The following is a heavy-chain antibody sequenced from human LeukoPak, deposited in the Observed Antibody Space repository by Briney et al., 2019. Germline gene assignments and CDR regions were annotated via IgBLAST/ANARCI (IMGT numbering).Heavy chain of an antibody. CDR3: ARGPRGYDH. CDR2: INHSGST. Sequence: PSETLSLTCAVYGGSFSGYYWSWIRQPPGKGLEWIGEINHSGSTNYNPSLKSRVTISVDTSKNQFSLKLSSVTAADTAVYYCARGPRGYDHWGQGTLVTVSS. CDR1: GGSFSGYY. J-gene: IGHJ5*02. V-gene: IGHV4-34*01. D-gene: IGHD5-12*01.